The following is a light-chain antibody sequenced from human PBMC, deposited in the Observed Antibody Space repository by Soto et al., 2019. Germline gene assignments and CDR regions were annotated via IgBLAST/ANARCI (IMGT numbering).Light chain of an antibody. Sequence: QSALSQPASVSGSRGQSITISCTGTNSDISTYKYVSWYQQHPGKAPKLLIYEVSNRPSGVSDRFSGSESGNTASLTISGLQAEDEADYHCSSYTRSSTLVFGGGTKVTVL. CDR1: NSDISTYKY. CDR2: EVS. V-gene: IGLV2-14*01. J-gene: IGLJ2*01. CDR3: SSYTRSSTLV.